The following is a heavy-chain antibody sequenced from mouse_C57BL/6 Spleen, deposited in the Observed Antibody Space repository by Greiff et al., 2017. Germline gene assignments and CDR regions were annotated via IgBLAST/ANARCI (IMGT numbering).Heavy chain of an antibody. CDR2: IYPRDGST. J-gene: IGHJ4*01. D-gene: IGHD1-1*01. CDR1: GYTFTDHT. CDR3: ARWNYYGSSPYAMDY. V-gene: IGHV1-78*01. Sequence: VQLQQSDAELVKPGASVKISCKVSGYTFTDHTIHWMKQRPEQGLEWIGYIYPRDGSTKYNEKFKGKATLTADKSSGTAYMQLNSLTSEDSAVYFCARWNYYGSSPYAMDYWGQGTSVTVSS.